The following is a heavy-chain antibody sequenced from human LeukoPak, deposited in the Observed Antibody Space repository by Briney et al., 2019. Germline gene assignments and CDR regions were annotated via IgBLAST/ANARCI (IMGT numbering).Heavy chain of an antibody. D-gene: IGHD4-11*01. J-gene: IGHJ2*01. CDR3: ARDSPPEYSNYGYFDL. V-gene: IGHV1-46*01. CDR1: GYTFTSYY. Sequence: GASVKVSCKASGYTFTSYYMHWVRQAPGQGLEWMGIINPSGGSTSYAQKFQGRVTMTRDTSTSTVYMELSSLRSEDTAVYYCARDSPPEYSNYGYFDLWGRGTLVTVSS. CDR2: INPSGGST.